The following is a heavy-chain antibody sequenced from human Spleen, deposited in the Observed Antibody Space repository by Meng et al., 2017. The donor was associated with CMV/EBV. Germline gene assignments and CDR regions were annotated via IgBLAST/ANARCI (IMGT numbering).Heavy chain of an antibody. V-gene: IGHV3-53*01. D-gene: IGHD5-24*01. J-gene: IGHJ3*02. CDR1: GFTVNSDY. Sequence: GGSLRLSCAASGFTVNSDYMSWVRQAPGKGLEWVSVIYHGGSTYYADSVKGRFIISRDNSKNTLYLQMNSLRAEDTAVYYCARDRGASRDDYNYEAFDIWGQGTMVTVSS. CDR2: IYHGGST. CDR3: ARDRGASRDDYNYEAFDI.